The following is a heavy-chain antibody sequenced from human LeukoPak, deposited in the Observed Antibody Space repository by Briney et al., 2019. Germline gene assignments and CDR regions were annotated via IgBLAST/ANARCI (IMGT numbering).Heavy chain of an antibody. V-gene: IGHV1-46*01. J-gene: IGHJ4*02. CDR1: GYTFTNNY. CDR2: IYPRDGST. Sequence: ASVTVSCKASGYTFTNNYLHWVRQAPGQGLEWMGMIYPRDGSTSYVQNFQGRVTVTRDTSTTTVHMELRGLRSEDTAVYYCARDQEGFDYWGQGTVVTVSS. CDR3: ARDQEGFDY.